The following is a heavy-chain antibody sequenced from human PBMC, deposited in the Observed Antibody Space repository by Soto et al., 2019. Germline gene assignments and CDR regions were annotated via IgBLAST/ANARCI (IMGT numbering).Heavy chain of an antibody. CDR2: IIPIFGTA. CDR1: GGTFSSYA. J-gene: IGHJ6*02. D-gene: IGHD2-2*02. CDR3: ARLRAIRGTYYYYGMDV. V-gene: IGHV1-69*13. Sequence: SVKVSCKASGGTFSSYAISWVRQAPGQGLEWMGGIIPIFGTANYAQKFQGRVTITADESTSTACMELSSLRSEETAVYYCARLRAIRGTYYYYGMDVWGQGTTVTVSS.